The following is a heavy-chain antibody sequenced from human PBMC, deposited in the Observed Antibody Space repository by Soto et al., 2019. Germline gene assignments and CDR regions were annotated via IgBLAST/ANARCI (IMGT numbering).Heavy chain of an antibody. Sequence: EVQLVESGGGVVRPGGSLRLSCAASGFTFDDYGMSWVRQAPGKGLEWVSGINWNGGSTGYADSVMGRFTISRDNAKNSLYLQMNSLRAEDTALYHCARIVHDVTYYYYMDVWGKGTTVTVSS. CDR2: INWNGGST. V-gene: IGHV3-20*01. J-gene: IGHJ6*03. CDR1: GFTFDDYG. D-gene: IGHD2-15*01. CDR3: ARIVHDVTYYYYMDV.